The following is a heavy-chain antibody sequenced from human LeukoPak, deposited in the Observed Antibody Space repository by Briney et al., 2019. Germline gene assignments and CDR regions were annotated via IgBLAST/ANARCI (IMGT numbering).Heavy chain of an antibody. J-gene: IGHJ4*02. CDR2: IKHDGGEK. D-gene: IGHD2-21*02. CDR3: ARAIVVVTAIPEYYFDY. V-gene: IGHV3-7*05. CDR1: GFTFSTYW. Sequence: GGSLRLSCAASGFTFSTYWVSWVRQAPGKGLEWVANIKHDGGEKSYVDSVKGRFTISRDNAKNSLYLQMNTLRAEDTAVYYCARAIVVVTAIPEYYFDYWGQGTLATVSS.